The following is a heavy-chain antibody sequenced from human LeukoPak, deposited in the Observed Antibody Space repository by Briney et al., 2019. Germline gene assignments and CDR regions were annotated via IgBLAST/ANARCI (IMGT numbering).Heavy chain of an antibody. V-gene: IGHV3-7*01. Sequence: GGSLRLSCAASGFTFSSYWMSWVRQAPGKGLEWVSNIKQYGSEKYYVDSVKGRFTISRDNAKNSLYLQMNSLRAEDTALYYCARWDRDIVVVPPAHGMVGWRQPTTVA. CDR1: GFTFSSYW. D-gene: IGHD2-2*01. CDR2: IKQYGSEK. CDR3: ARWDRDIVVVPPAHGMVG. J-gene: IGHJ6*02.